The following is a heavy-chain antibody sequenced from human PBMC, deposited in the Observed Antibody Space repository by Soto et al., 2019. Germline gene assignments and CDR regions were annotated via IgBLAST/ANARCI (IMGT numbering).Heavy chain of an antibody. J-gene: IGHJ6*04. V-gene: IGHV5-51*01. Sequence: GESLKISCKGSGYSFTSYWIGWVRQMPGKGLEWMGIIYPGDSDTRYSPSFQGQVTISADKSISTAYLQWSSLKASDTAMYYCARMGRYCSGGGCYYYYSGRAVGGKGTTVPVSS. CDR1: GYSFTSYW. CDR2: IYPGDSDT. CDR3: ARMGRYCSGGGCYYYYSGRAV. D-gene: IGHD2-15*01.